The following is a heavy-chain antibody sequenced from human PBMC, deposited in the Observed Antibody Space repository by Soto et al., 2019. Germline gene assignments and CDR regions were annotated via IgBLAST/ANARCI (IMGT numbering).Heavy chain of an antibody. Sequence: SETLSLTCTVSGGSISSGGYYWSWIRQHPGKGLEWIGYMYYSGSTHYNPSLKSRVTISLDTSKNQFSLKLSSVTAADTAVYYCARYSSSIYVDYWGQGTLVTVSS. D-gene: IGHD6-6*01. CDR3: ARYSSSIYVDY. J-gene: IGHJ4*02. CDR1: GGSISSGGYY. CDR2: MYYSGST. V-gene: IGHV4-31*03.